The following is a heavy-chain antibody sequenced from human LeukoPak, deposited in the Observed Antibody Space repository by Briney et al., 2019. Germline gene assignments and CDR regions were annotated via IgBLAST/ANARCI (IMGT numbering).Heavy chain of an antibody. CDR1: GYSFTNYW. D-gene: IGHD3-9*01. Sequence: GESLKISCKGSGYSFTNYWIGWVRQMPGKGLEWMGMIYPGDSDTRYSPSFQGQVTISADKSISTAYLQWSSLEASDTAMYSCARHGSSYFEPRYNWFDPWGQGTLVTVSS. V-gene: IGHV5-51*01. CDR2: IYPGDSDT. J-gene: IGHJ5*02. CDR3: ARHGSSYFEPRYNWFDP.